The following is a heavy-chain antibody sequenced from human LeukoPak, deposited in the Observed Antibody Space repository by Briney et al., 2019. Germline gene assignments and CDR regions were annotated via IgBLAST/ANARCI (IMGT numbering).Heavy chain of an antibody. CDR2: IIPIFGTA. V-gene: IGHV1-69*06. CDR3: ARDRWYQLSPHWFDP. CDR1: GGTFSSYA. Sequence: ASVKVSCKASGGTFSSYAISWVRQAPGQGLEWMGGIIPIFGTANYAQKFQGRVTITADKSTSTAYMELSSLRSEDTAVYYCARDRWYQLSPHWFDPWGQGTLVTVSS. J-gene: IGHJ5*02. D-gene: IGHD2-2*01.